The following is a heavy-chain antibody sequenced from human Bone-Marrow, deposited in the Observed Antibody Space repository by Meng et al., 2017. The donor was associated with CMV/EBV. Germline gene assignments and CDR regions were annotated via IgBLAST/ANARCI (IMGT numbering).Heavy chain of an antibody. CDR1: GGSISSSSYY. CDR2: IYYSGST. V-gene: IGHV4-39*07. D-gene: IGHD3-10*01. J-gene: IGHJ4*02. Sequence: GSLRLSCTVSGGSISSSSYYWGGIRQPPGKGLEWIGSIYYSGSTYYNPSLKSRVTISVDTSKNQFSLKLSPVTAADTAVYYCARFRSGDTMVRGVRYYFDYWGQGTLVTVSS. CDR3: ARFRSGDTMVRGVRYYFDY.